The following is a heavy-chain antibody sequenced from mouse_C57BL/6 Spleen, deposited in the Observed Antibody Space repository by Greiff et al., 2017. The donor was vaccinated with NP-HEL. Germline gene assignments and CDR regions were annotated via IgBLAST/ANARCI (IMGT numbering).Heavy chain of an antibody. D-gene: IGHD1-1*01. J-gene: IGHJ1*03. Sequence: EVMLVESGGGLVKPGGSLKLSCAASGFTFSDYGMHWVRQAPEKGLEWVAYISSGSSTIYYADTVKGRFTISRDNAKNTLFLQMTSLRSEDTAMYYCARNYGSSYDGYFDVWGTGTTVTVSS. CDR3: ARNYGSSYDGYFDV. CDR2: ISSGSSTI. V-gene: IGHV5-17*01. CDR1: GFTFSDYG.